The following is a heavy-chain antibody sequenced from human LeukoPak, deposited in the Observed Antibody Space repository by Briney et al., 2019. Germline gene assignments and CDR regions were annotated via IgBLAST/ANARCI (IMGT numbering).Heavy chain of an antibody. CDR2: IIPSGHTT. V-gene: IGHV3-23*01. D-gene: IGHD5-24*01. Sequence: GGSLRLSCVASGFTFSSHGMNWVRQAPGKGLEWVSGIIPSGHTTYYADSVRGRFTISRDNSRNTVYLQMNSLRAEDTAVYYCAKDDRWLQFCCWGQGTLVTVSS. CDR3: AKDDRWLQFCC. J-gene: IGHJ4*02. CDR1: GFTFSSHG.